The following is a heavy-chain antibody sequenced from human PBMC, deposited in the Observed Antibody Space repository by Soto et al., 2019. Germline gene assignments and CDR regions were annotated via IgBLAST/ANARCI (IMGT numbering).Heavy chain of an antibody. J-gene: IGHJ4*02. Sequence: QVQLVQSGAEVKKPGSSVKVSCKASGGTFSSYTISWVRHAPGQGLEWMGRIIPILVVPNYAQKFQGRVTITADKSTSTAYMELSSLRSEDTTVYYCARAPQSSSWYYYDYWGQGTLVTVSS. D-gene: IGHD6-13*01. CDR2: IIPILVVP. V-gene: IGHV1-69*02. CDR3: ARAPQSSSWYYYDY. CDR1: GGTFSSYT.